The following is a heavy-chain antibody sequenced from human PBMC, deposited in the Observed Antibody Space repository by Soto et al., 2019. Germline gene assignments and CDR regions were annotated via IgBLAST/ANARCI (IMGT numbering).Heavy chain of an antibody. CDR3: AKDRFGIVGPVDY. V-gene: IGHV3-23*01. CDR2: ISGSGGDT. CDR1: GLIFSDYA. Sequence: EVQLLESGGNLVQPGGSLRLSCAASGLIFSDYAMSWVRQAPGKGLECVACISGSGGDTFYADSVKGRFTISRDNSKNTLSLHMNSLRVDDTAAYFCAKDRFGIVGPVDYWGQGTLVTVSS. J-gene: IGHJ4*02. D-gene: IGHD1-26*01.